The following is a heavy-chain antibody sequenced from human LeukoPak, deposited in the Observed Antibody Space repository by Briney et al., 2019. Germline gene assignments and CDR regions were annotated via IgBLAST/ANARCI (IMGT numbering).Heavy chain of an antibody. D-gene: IGHD2-15*01. V-gene: IGHV1-46*01. CDR2: INPSGGST. Sequence: GASVMVSCKASGYTFTSYYMHWVRQAPGQGLEWMGIINPSGGSTSYAQKFQGRVTMTRDMSTSTVYMELSSLRSEDTAVYYCAIPGYCSGGSCQNVVDYWGQGTLVTVSS. CDR1: GYTFTSYY. CDR3: AIPGYCSGGSCQNVVDY. J-gene: IGHJ4*02.